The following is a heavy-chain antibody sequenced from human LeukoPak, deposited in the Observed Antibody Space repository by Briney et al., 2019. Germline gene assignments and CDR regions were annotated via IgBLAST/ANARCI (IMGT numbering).Heavy chain of an antibody. J-gene: IGHJ5*02. CDR1: GFTFSSYA. V-gene: IGHV3-30-3*01. Sequence: GGSLRLSCAASGFTFSSYAMHWVRQAPGKGLEWVAVISYDGSNKYYADSVKGRFTISRDNSKNTLYLQMNSLRAEDTAVYYCAKDLTVTQWDWFDPWGQGTLVTVSS. CDR2: ISYDGSNK. CDR3: AKDLTVTQWDWFDP. D-gene: IGHD4-11*01.